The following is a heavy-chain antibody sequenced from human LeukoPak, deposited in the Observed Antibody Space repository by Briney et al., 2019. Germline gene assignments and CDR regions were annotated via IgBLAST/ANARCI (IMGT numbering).Heavy chain of an antibody. Sequence: ASVKVSCKDSGYTFTGYYMHWVRQAPGQGLEWMGWINPNSGGTNYAQKFQGRVTMPRDTSISTAYMELSRLRSDDTAVYYCARDSFYGATFGGVIGSFDYWGQGTLVTVSS. CDR1: GYTFTGYY. J-gene: IGHJ4*02. D-gene: IGHD3-16*02. CDR3: ARDSFYGATFGGVIGSFDY. CDR2: INPNSGGT. V-gene: IGHV1-2*02.